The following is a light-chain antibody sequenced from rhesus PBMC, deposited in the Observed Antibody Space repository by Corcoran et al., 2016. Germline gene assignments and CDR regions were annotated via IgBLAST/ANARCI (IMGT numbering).Light chain of an antibody. J-gene: IGKJ4*01. CDR1: QGISNW. V-gene: IGKV1-69*01. CDR3: QQHDNSPLT. Sequence: DIQMTQSPSSLSASVGDRVTITCRASQGISNWLAWYQQKPGKAPKPLIYRASNLETGVPSRVSGSGSGTDFTLTISSLQPEDIATYYCQQHDNSPLTFGGGTKVEIK. CDR2: RAS.